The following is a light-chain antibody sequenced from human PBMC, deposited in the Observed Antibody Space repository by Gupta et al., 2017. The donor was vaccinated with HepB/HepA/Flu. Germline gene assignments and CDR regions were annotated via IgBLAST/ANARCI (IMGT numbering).Light chain of an antibody. Sequence: EIVLTQSPATLSLSPGERATLSCRASLCVNSYLAWYQQKPGQAPRLLIYDASNRATGIPARFSGSGSGTEFTPTISSLQPEDVAVYYCQQRSNSPWTFGQGTKVEIK. J-gene: IGKJ1*01. V-gene: IGKV3-11*01. CDR2: DAS. CDR1: LCVNSY. CDR3: QQRSNSPWT.